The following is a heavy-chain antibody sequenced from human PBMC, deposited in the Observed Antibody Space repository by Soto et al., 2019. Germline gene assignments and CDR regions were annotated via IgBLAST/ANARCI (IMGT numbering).Heavy chain of an antibody. CDR3: ARGLECRGYCLDKPTWFGP. CDR2: IIPIFGTP. J-gene: IGHJ5*02. V-gene: IGHV1-69*06. D-gene: IGHD2-15*01. Sequence: QVELVQSGAEVKKPGSSVKVSCQASEDTFRNYAISWVRQAPGQGLEWMGGIIPIFGTPYYAQKFQGRVTITADKSTSTVYMELSSLGSDDTAVYFCARGLECRGYCLDKPTWFGPWGQGTLVTVSS. CDR1: EDTFRNYA.